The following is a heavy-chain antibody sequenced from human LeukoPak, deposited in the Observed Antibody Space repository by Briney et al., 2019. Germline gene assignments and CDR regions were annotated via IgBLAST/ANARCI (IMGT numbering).Heavy chain of an antibody. CDR1: RFTFSIVW. CDR3: ARDMRGDGFDI. CDR2: IRQDGSEI. V-gene: IGHV3-7*04. Sequence: PGGSLILSCAAPRFTFSIVWMTWVRQAPGEGLEWVANIRQDGSEIYYVDSVEGRFTLYRDNAKKSLFLQMNSLRVEDTAVYYCARDMRGDGFDIWGQATTVTVSS. D-gene: IGHD2-2*01. J-gene: IGHJ3*02.